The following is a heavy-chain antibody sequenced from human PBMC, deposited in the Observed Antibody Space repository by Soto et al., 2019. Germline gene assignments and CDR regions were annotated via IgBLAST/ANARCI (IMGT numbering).Heavy chain of an antibody. Sequence: VGSLRLSCAASGFAFSSYEMIWVRQAPGKGLEWVSYISSSGSSIYYADSVKGRFTISRDNTKDSLFLQMNSLRAEDTAIYYCARGFDIWGQGTMVTVSS. CDR1: GFAFSSYE. CDR3: ARGFDI. V-gene: IGHV3-48*03. J-gene: IGHJ3*02. CDR2: ISSSGSSI.